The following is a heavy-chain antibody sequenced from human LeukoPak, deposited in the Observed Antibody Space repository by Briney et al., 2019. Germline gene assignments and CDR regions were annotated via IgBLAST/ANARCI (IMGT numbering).Heavy chain of an antibody. V-gene: IGHV4-59*01. J-gene: IGHJ6*02. CDR2: IYYSGST. D-gene: IGHD4-4*01. CDR1: GGSISSYY. CDR3: ARDFSNGMDV. Sequence: SETLSLTCTVSGGSISSYYWSWIRQPPGKGLEWIGYIYYSGSTNYNPSLKSRVTISVDTSKNQFSLKLSSVTAADTAVYYCARDFSNGMDVWGQGTTATVPS.